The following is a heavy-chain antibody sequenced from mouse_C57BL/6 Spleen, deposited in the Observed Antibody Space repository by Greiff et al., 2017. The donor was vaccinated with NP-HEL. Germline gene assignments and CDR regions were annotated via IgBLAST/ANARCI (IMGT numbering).Heavy chain of an antibody. D-gene: IGHD4-1*01. V-gene: IGHV1-66*01. Sequence: QVQLQQSGPELVKPGASVKISCKASGYSFTSYYIHWVKQRPGQGLEWIGWIYPGSGNTKYNEKFKGKATLTADTSSSTAYMQLSSLTSEDSAVYYGAGRGWDTTAWFAYWGQGTLVTVCA. CDR3: AGRGWDTTAWFAY. CDR1: GYSFTSYY. J-gene: IGHJ3*01. CDR2: IYPGSGNT.